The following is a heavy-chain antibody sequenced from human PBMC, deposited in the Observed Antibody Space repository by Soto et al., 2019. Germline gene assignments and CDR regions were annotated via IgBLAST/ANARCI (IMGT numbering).Heavy chain of an antibody. CDR1: GFTVSRNY. CDR3: ASSPTLDRMGY. V-gene: IGHV3-66*01. D-gene: IGHD3-16*01. CDR2: IYSGGST. J-gene: IGHJ4*02. Sequence: EVQLVESGGGLVQPGGSLRLSCAASGFTVSRNYMSWVRQAPGKGLEWVSVIYSGGSTYYEDSVKGRFTISRDNSKNTLYLQMNSLRAEDTAVYYCASSPTLDRMGYWGQGTMVTVSS.